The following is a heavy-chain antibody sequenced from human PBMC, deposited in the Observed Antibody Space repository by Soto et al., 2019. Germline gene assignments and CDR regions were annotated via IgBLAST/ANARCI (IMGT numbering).Heavy chain of an antibody. D-gene: IGHD6-19*01. CDR3: ARGQWLVGYYYYGMDV. J-gene: IGHJ6*02. CDR2: IYHSGST. V-gene: IGHV4-4*02. Sequence: SETLSLTCAVSGGSISSSNWWSWVRQPPGKGLEWIGEIYHSGSTNYNPSLKSRVTISVDKPKNQFSLKLSSVTAADTAVYYCARGQWLVGYYYYGMDVWGQGTTVTVSS. CDR1: GGSISSSNW.